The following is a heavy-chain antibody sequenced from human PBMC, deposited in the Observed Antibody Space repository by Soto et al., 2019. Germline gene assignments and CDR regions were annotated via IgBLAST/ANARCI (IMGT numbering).Heavy chain of an antibody. Sequence: PGGSLRLSCAASGLTFSTFVMTWVRQAPGQGLEWVSGISDSGRTTFYPDSVKGRFTISRDNSKNTLYLQMNSLTVEDTAVYYCVHGYFFDNWGQGTLVTVSS. CDR1: GLTFSTFV. J-gene: IGHJ4*02. V-gene: IGHV3-23*01. CDR2: ISDSGRTT. CDR3: VHGYFFDN. D-gene: IGHD5-12*01.